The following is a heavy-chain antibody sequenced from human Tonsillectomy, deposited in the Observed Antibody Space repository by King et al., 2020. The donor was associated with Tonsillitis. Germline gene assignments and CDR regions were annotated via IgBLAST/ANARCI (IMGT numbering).Heavy chain of an antibody. V-gene: IGHV4-34*01. CDR2: INHSGST. J-gene: IGHJ3*02. Sequence: VQLQQWGAGLLKPSETLSLTCAVYGGSFSGYYWSWIRQPPGKGLEWIGEINHSGSTNYNPSLKSRVTISVDTSKHQFSLRLSSVTAADTAVYYCARGQSGAGNAFDIWGQGTMVTVSS. D-gene: IGHD7-27*01. CDR3: ARGQSGAGNAFDI. CDR1: GGSFSGYY.